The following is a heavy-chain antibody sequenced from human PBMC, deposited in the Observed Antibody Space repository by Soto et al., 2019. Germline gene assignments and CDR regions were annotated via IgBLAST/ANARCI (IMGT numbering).Heavy chain of an antibody. J-gene: IGHJ6*03. CDR3: ARRSYNWNPDYYYYYMDV. Sequence: LETQSVTCAVPDQYVRSSSYYWGWVQESPKKKLEWIGSIYYSGSTYYNPSIKSRVTISVDTSKNQLSPTLSSVTAADTAVYSCARRSYNWNPDYYYYYMDVWGKGTTVTVSS. CDR2: IYYSGST. V-gene: IGHV4-39*01. D-gene: IGHD1-20*01. CDR1: DQYVRSSSYY.